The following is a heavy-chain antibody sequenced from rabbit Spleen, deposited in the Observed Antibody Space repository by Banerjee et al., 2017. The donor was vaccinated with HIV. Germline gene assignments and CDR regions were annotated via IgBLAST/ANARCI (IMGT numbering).Heavy chain of an antibody. Sequence: QSLEESGGGLVQPGASLTLTCTASGFSFSSSYYMCWVRQAPGKGLEWIACIHGGSINNIYYANWAKGRFTISKTSSTTVALQMTSLTVADTATYFCARDTGSSFSSYGMDLWGPGTLVTVS. CDR2: IHGGSINNI. J-gene: IGHJ6*01. D-gene: IGHD8-1*01. V-gene: IGHV1S40*01. CDR1: GFSFSSSYY. CDR3: ARDTGSSFSSYGMDL.